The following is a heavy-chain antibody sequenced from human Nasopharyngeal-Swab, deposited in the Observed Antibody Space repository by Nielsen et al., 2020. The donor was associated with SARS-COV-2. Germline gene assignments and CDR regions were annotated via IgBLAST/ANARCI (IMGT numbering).Heavy chain of an antibody. V-gene: IGHV3-23*01. CDR3: AKGGYCGGGSCYSYYFDC. CDR2: ITANGGST. CDR1: GFIFSDYY. Sequence: GGSLRLSCAASGFIFSDYYMSWIRQAPGKGLQWVSTITANGGSTFYPDSVKGRFTISRDNSKNTLYLQMSSLRAEDTALYYCAKGGYCGGGSCYSYYFDCWGQGTLVTVSS. D-gene: IGHD2-15*01. J-gene: IGHJ4*02.